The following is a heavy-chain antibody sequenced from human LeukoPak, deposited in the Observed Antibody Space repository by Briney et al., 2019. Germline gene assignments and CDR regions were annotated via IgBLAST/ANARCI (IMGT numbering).Heavy chain of an antibody. CDR3: AKERSPRIAAAGVIDY. V-gene: IGHV3-30*18. D-gene: IGHD6-13*01. J-gene: IGHJ4*02. Sequence: TGGSLRLSCAASGFTFSSYGMHWVRQAPGKGLEWVAVISYDGSNKYYADSVEGRFTISRDNSKNTLYLQMNSLRAEDTAVYYCAKERSPRIAAAGVIDYWGQGTLVTVSS. CDR2: ISYDGSNK. CDR1: GFTFSSYG.